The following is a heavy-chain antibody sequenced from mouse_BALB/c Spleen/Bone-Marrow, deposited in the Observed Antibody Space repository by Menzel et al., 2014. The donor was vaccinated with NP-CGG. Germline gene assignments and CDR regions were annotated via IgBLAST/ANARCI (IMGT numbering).Heavy chain of an antibody. D-gene: IGHD4-1*01. Sequence: EVQGVESGPELVKPGASVKISCKTSGYTFTEYTMHWVKQSHGKSLEWIGGINPNTGGTSYNQKFKGKATLTVDKSSSTAYMELRSLTSEDSAVYYCARKLTGIKNYFDYWGQGTTLTVSS. CDR3: ARKLTGIKNYFDY. CDR1: GYTFTEYT. J-gene: IGHJ2*01. CDR2: INPNTGGT. V-gene: IGHV1-18*01.